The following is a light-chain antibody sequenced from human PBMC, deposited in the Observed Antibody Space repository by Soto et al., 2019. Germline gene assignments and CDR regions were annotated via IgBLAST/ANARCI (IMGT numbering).Light chain of an antibody. Sequence: EIVMTQSPATLSVSPGERATLSCRASQSVSNNIAWYQQTPGQAPRLLMYDVSTRATGIPARFSGGGSGREFNLTISSLQSEDFAVYYCQQYTTWPWTFGKGTKVAI. CDR2: DVS. V-gene: IGKV3-15*01. CDR3: QQYTTWPWT. J-gene: IGKJ1*01. CDR1: QSVSNN.